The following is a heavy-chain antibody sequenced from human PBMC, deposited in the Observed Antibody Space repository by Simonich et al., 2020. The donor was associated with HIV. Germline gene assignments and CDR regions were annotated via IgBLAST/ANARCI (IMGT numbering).Heavy chain of an antibody. D-gene: IGHD3-16*01. CDR1: GFTFSSYA. CDR3: ASGGSISSVWADDY. J-gene: IGHJ4*02. Sequence: QVQLVESGGGVVQPGRSLRLSCAASGFTFSSYAMHWVRQAPGKGLEWVAVISYDGSNKYYADSVKGRFTISRDNSKNTLYLQMNSLRAEDTPVYYCASGGSISSVWADDYWGQGTLVTVSS. CDR2: ISYDGSNK. V-gene: IGHV3-30*07.